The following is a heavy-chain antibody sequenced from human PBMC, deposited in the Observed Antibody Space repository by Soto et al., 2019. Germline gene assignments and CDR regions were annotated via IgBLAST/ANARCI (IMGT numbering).Heavy chain of an antibody. CDR1: GYTFTSYA. CDR3: ARAPGNYYYYAMDV. V-gene: IGHV1-3*01. Sequence: GGSVKVSCKASGYTFTSYAIHGVAQSPARGLEWMGSVNGANGKTKYSQKFQGRVTITRDTSASTAYMELSSLRSEDTDVYYCARAPGNYYYYAMDVWSEGTTVTVSS. CDR2: VNGANGKT. D-gene: IGHD1-26*01. J-gene: IGHJ6*01.